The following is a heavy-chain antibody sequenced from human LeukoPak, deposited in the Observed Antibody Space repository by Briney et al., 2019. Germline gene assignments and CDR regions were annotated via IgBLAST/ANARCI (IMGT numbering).Heavy chain of an antibody. D-gene: IGHD2-21*02. J-gene: IGHJ4*02. CDR2: IYYSGST. CDR3: ARAAYCGGDCYLFDY. CDR1: SDSIYSSNYY. Sequence: SETLSLTCTVSSDSIYSSNYYWGWIRQPPGKGLEWIGSIYYSGSTYYNSSLKSRVTISVDTSRNQFSLKLSSLTAADTAVYYCARAAYCGGDCYLFDYWGQGTLVTVFS. V-gene: IGHV4-39*01.